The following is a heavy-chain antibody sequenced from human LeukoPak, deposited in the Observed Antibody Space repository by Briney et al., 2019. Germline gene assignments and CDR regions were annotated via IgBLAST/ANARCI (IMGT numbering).Heavy chain of an antibody. CDR3: AKDSKYYDILTGYYKWYFDY. Sequence: GSLRLSCGASGFIFRAYGTHWVRQAPGKGLEWVSSISGSGGSTYYADSVKGRFTISRDNSKNTLYLQMNSLRAEDTAVYYCAKDSKYYDILTGYYKWYFDYWGQGTLVTVSS. CDR2: ISGSGGST. CDR1: GFIFRAYG. J-gene: IGHJ4*02. D-gene: IGHD3-9*01. V-gene: IGHV3-23*01.